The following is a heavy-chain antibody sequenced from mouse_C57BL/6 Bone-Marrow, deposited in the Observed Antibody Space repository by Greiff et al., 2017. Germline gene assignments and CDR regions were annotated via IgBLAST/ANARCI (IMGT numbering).Heavy chain of an antibody. D-gene: IGHD1-1*01. J-gene: IGHJ2*01. CDR2: INPNNGGT. CDR1: GYTFTDYY. CDR3: SLELRLYYFDY. Sequence: EVQLQQSGPELVKPGASVKISCKASGYTFTDYYMNWVKQSHGKSLEWIGDINPNNGGTSYNQKFKGKATLTVDQSASPAYMELRSLTSEDSAVYYCSLELRLYYFDYWGQGTTLTGSS. V-gene: IGHV1-26*01.